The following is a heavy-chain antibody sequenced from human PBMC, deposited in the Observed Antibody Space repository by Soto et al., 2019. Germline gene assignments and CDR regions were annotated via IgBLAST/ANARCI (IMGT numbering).Heavy chain of an antibody. Sequence: EVQLLESGGCLVQPGGSLRLSCAASGITFSSYDMNWVRQAPGRGLEWVSGITGSGGSTYYADSVKGRFTISRDNSKNTLHLQMNSLTAEDTAVYYCAKDLRAADTWGYWGQGTLVTVSS. D-gene: IGHD6-13*01. CDR1: GITFSSYD. CDR3: AKDLRAADTWGY. J-gene: IGHJ4*02. CDR2: ITGSGGST. V-gene: IGHV3-23*01.